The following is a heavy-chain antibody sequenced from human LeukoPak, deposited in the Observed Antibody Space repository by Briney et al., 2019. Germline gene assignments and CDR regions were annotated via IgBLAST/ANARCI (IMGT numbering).Heavy chain of an antibody. CDR3: ARAAPFLNYDILTGSIWYAFDR. J-gene: IGHJ3*02. Sequence: GGSETLPCAASGFTVSRNYMSWARQAPGKGLEWVSVIYSGGSTYYADSVKGRFTISRDNSKNTLYLQMNSLRAEDTAVYYCARAAPFLNYDILTGSIWYAFDRCGEARKVTVSS. V-gene: IGHV3-53*01. CDR1: GFTVSRNY. CDR2: IYSGGST. D-gene: IGHD3-9*01.